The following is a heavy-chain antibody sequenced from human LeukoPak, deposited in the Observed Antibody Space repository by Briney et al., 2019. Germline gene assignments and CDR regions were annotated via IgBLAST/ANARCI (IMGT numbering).Heavy chain of an antibody. J-gene: IGHJ4*02. CDR1: GVSISSGGYY. CDR3: ANALDYVWGSYRFPYFDY. Sequence: PSETLSLTCTVSGVSISSGGYYWSWIRQHPGKGLEWIGYIYYSGSTYYNPSLKSRVTISVDTSKNQFSLKLSSVTAADTAVYYCANALDYVWGSYRFPYFDYWGQGTLVTVSS. D-gene: IGHD3-16*02. CDR2: IYYSGST. V-gene: IGHV4-31*03.